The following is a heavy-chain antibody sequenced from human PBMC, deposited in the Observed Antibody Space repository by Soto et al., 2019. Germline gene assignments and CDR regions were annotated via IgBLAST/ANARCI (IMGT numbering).Heavy chain of an antibody. J-gene: IGHJ4*02. CDR1: GGSISSGDYY. CDR3: ARTKTSSTSFHVDY. Sequence: QVQLQESGPGLAKPSQTLSLTCTVSGGSISSGDYYWTWIRQHPGKGLEWIGYIYYSGSTKHNPSLKSRITISVDTSKNQFSLKLNSVTAADTAVYYCARTKTSSTSFHVDYWGQGTQVTVSS. CDR2: IYYSGST. V-gene: IGHV4-31*03. D-gene: IGHD2-2*01.